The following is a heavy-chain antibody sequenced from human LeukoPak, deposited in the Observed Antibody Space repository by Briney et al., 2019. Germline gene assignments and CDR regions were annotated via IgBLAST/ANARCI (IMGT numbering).Heavy chain of an antibody. V-gene: IGHV4-34*01. D-gene: IGHD6-13*01. CDR3: ARERSGSIAADTFDP. J-gene: IGHJ5*02. CDR1: GVSFSGYY. Sequence: SETLSLTCAVYGVSFSGYYWSWIRQPPGKGLEWVGEINHSRRTHYNPPLKRRVITTVDTSKNQFSLKLSSVPAADTAVDYCARERSGSIAADTFDPWGQGTLVTVSS. CDR2: INHSRRT.